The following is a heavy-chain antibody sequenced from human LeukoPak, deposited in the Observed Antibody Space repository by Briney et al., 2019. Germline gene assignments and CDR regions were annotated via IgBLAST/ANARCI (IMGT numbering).Heavy chain of an antibody. CDR2: ISAYNGNT. Sequence: GASVKVSCKASGYTFTSYGISWVRQAPGQGLEWMGWISAYNGNTNYAQKLQGRVTMTTDTSTSTAYMELRSLRSDDTAVYYCARTQPVYSSSWYDPDYYFDYWGQGTLVTVSS. J-gene: IGHJ4*02. D-gene: IGHD6-13*01. V-gene: IGHV1-18*01. CDR1: GYTFTSYG. CDR3: ARTQPVYSSSWYDPDYYFDY.